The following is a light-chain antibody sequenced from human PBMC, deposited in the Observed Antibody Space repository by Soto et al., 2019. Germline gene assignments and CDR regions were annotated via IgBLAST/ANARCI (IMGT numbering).Light chain of an antibody. Sequence: DIQMTQSPSTLSASVGDRVTITCRASQSISPWLAWYQQKPGKAPKLLIYDASNLETGVSSRFSGGGSGTDFTLTISSLQPEDIATYYCQQYNNLPRFGPGTKVDIK. V-gene: IGKV1-33*01. J-gene: IGKJ3*01. CDR1: QSISPW. CDR3: QQYNNLPR. CDR2: DAS.